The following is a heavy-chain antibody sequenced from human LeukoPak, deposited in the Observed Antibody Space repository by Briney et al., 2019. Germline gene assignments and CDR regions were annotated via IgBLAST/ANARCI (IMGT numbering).Heavy chain of an antibody. D-gene: IGHD1-14*01. V-gene: IGHV3-53*01. CDR1: GFTVSTNY. Sequence: GGSLRLSCAASGFTVSTNYMNWVRQAPGKGLEWVSILYSGSSTYYADSVEGRFIVSRDSSKNTLSLQMNDLRAEDTAVYYCARVGNHFHWYLDLWGRGTLVTVSS. CDR3: ARVGNHFHWYLDL. CDR2: LYSGSST. J-gene: IGHJ2*01.